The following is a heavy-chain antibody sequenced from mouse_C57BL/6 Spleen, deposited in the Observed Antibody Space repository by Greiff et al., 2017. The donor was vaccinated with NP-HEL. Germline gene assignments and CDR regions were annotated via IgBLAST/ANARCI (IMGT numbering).Heavy chain of an antibody. Sequence: EVMLVESGGGLVQPGGSMKLSCVASGFTFSNYWMNWVRQSPEKGLEWVAQIRLKSDNYATHYAESVKGRFTISRDDSKSSVYLQMNNLRAEDTGIYYCTAGVITTVVATDFDVWGTGTTVTVSS. J-gene: IGHJ1*03. CDR2: IRLKSDNYAT. CDR3: TAGVITTVVATDFDV. D-gene: IGHD1-1*01. V-gene: IGHV6-3*01. CDR1: GFTFSNYW.